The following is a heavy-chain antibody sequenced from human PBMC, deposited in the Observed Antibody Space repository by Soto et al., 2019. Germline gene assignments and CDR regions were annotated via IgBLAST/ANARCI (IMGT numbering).Heavy chain of an antibody. Sequence: QLQLQESGPGLVKPSETLSLTCTVSGGSISSSSYYWGWIRQPPGKGLERTGSIYYSGSTYYNPSLKSRVTISVDTSKNQFSLKLSSVTAADTAVYYCARGQGSHYYYYMDVWGKGTTVTVSS. CDR3: ARGQGSHYYYYMDV. V-gene: IGHV4-39*01. J-gene: IGHJ6*03. CDR2: IYYSGST. CDR1: GGSISSSSYY.